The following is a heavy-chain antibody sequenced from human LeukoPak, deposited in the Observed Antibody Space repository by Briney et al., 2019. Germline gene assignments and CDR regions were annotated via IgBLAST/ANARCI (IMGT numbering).Heavy chain of an antibody. CDR2: FYYSGST. Sequence: PSETLSLTCTVSGGSISSSSYYWGWIRQPPGKGLEWIGSFYYSGSTYYNPSLKSRVTISVDTSKNQFSLKLSSVTAADTAVYYCTRQGSLGTSGYYYWGQGALVTVSS. CDR3: TRQGSLGTSGYYY. J-gene: IGHJ4*02. CDR1: GGSISSSSYY. V-gene: IGHV4-39*01. D-gene: IGHD3-22*01.